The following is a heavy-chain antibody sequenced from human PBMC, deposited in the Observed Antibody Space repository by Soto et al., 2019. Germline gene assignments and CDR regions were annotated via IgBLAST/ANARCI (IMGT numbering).Heavy chain of an antibody. Sequence: QVQLVQSGAEVKEPGASVKVSCKASGYKFSDFSIHWVRQAARQDLEWLGWINAGSGETTSSQNFQGRVTITRDTSATTAYMELNTMTSEDTAIYYCARDCWLTTREFDYWGQGTLVTVSS. D-gene: IGHD4-17*01. CDR1: GYKFSDFS. CDR3: ARDCWLTTREFDY. CDR2: INAGSGET. J-gene: IGHJ4*02. V-gene: IGHV1-3*01.